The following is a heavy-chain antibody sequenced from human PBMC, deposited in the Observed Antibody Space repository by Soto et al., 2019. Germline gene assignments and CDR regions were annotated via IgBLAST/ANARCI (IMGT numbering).Heavy chain of an antibody. CDR3: AKDLTTYGPNYYGMDV. CDR1: GFTFSSYA. D-gene: IGHD3-22*01. V-gene: IGHV3-30-3*01. Sequence: GGSLRLSCAASGFTFSSYAVHWVRQAPGKWLEWVAVISYDGSNKYYADSVKGRFTISRDNSKNTLYLQMNSLRAEDTAVYYCAKDLTTYGPNYYGMDVWGQGTTVTVSS. J-gene: IGHJ6*02. CDR2: ISYDGSNK.